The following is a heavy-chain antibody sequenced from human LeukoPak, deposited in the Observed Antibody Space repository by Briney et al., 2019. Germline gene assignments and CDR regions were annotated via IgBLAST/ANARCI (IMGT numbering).Heavy chain of an antibody. CDR3: AREGKDDYRYYFDY. Sequence: ASVKVSCKASGYTFTNYDINWVRQAAGQGLEWMGWMNPNSGDTGYVENFQGRVTMTRDTSINTAYMELSSLRSEDTAVYYCAREGKDDYRYYFDYWGQGTLVTVSS. D-gene: IGHD4-11*01. CDR1: GYTFTNYD. CDR2: MNPNSGDT. J-gene: IGHJ4*02. V-gene: IGHV1-8*01.